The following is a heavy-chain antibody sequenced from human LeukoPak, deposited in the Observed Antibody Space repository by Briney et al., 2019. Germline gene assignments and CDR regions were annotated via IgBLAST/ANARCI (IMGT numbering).Heavy chain of an antibody. CDR1: GFTVSSNY. V-gene: IGHV3-66*01. CDR3: AGGYYSAPNY. Sequence: GGSLRLSCAASGFTVSSNYMSWVRQAPGKGLEWVSLIYSGGSTYYADSVKGRLTISRDNSKNTVYLQMNSLRAEDTAVYYCAGGYYSAPNYWGQGTLVTVSS. J-gene: IGHJ4*02. D-gene: IGHD2/OR15-2a*01. CDR2: IYSGGST.